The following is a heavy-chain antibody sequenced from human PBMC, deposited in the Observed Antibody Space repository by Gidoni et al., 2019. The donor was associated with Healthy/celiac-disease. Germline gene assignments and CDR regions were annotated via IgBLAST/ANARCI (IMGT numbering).Heavy chain of an antibody. D-gene: IGHD3-22*01. CDR2: IIPICGTA. Sequence: QLQLVQSGAAVKKPGPSVTFSCTASGVTFSSSAISWLRQAPGQGLEWMGGIIPICGTANYAQKCQGRVTITADESTSTAYMELSSLRSEDTAVYYCARPHGLYDSSGYYLLNNWFDPWGQGTLVTVSS. V-gene: IGHV1-69*01. J-gene: IGHJ5*02. CDR1: GVTFSSSA. CDR3: ARPHGLYDSSGYYLLNNWFDP.